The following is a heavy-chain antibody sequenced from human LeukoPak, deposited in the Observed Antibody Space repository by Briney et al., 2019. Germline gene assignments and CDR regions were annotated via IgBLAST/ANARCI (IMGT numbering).Heavy chain of an antibody. D-gene: IGHD3-22*01. Sequence: GGSLRLSCVASGFAFSRYTMNWVRQAPGKGLEWLSYISSSGSTTYYADSVKGRFTISRDNSKNTLYLQMNSLRAEDTAVYYCAKDSAGLYYDSSGYSDYWGQGTLVTVSS. V-gene: IGHV3-48*01. CDR2: ISSSGSTT. CDR1: GFAFSRYT. CDR3: AKDSAGLYYDSSGYSDY. J-gene: IGHJ4*02.